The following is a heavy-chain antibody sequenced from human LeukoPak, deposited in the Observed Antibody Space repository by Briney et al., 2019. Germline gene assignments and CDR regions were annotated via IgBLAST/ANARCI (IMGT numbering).Heavy chain of an antibody. CDR2: INTKSDGT. CDR1: GYTFTAYY. J-gene: IGHJ3*01. V-gene: IGHV1-2*02. D-gene: IGHD7-27*01. Sequence: GASVKVSCKASGYTFTAYYIHWVRQAPGQGLEWMGYINTKSDGTIYARKFQGRVTMARDTSISTVYMELSRLRFDDTAVYYCAKVKPGAFDLWGQGTVVTVSS. CDR3: AKVKPGAFDL.